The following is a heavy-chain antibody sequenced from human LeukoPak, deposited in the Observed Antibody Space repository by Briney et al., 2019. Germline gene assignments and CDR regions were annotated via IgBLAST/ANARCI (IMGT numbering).Heavy chain of an antibody. J-gene: IGHJ3*02. V-gene: IGHV1-2*02. CDR3: ATMVARGGYCSSSSCYGGFDI. Sequence: ASVKVSCKASGYTFTGYYKHWVRQAPGQGLEWMGWINPNSGGTNYAQKFQGRVTMTRDTSISTAYMELSRLRSDDTAVYYCATMVARGGYCSSSSCYGGFDIWGQGTMVTVSS. CDR1: GYTFTGYY. D-gene: IGHD2-2*03. CDR2: INPNSGGT.